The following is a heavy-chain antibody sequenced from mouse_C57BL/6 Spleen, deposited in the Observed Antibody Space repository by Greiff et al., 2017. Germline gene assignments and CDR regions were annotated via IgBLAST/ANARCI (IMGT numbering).Heavy chain of an antibody. D-gene: IGHD4-1*01. Sequence: EVKVVESGGGLVKPGGSLKLSCAASGFTFSSYTMSWVRQTPEKRLEWVATISGGGGNTYYPDSVKGRFTISRDNAKNTLYLQMSSLRSEDTALYYCARQVLGYYFDYWGQGTTLTVSS. CDR1: GFTFSSYT. CDR3: ARQVLGYYFDY. V-gene: IGHV5-9*01. CDR2: ISGGGGNT. J-gene: IGHJ2*01.